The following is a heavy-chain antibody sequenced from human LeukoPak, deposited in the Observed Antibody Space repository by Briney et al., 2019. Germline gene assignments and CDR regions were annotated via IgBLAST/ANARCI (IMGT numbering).Heavy chain of an antibody. CDR2: ISGSGGST. CDR3: ATGRITMIVVVITGYFQH. D-gene: IGHD3-22*01. Sequence: RPGGSLRLSCAASGFTFSSYAMSWVRQAPGKGLEWVSAISGSGGSTYYADSVKGRFTISTDNSTNTLYLQMNSLRAEDTAVYYCATGRITMIVVVITGYFQHWGQGTLVTVSS. CDR1: GFTFSSYA. V-gene: IGHV3-23*01. J-gene: IGHJ1*01.